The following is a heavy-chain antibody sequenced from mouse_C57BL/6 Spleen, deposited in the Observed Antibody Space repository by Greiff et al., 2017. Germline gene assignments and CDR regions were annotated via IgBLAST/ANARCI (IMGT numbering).Heavy chain of an antibody. CDR3: TRWITTVVAEDYAMDY. D-gene: IGHD1-1*01. J-gene: IGHJ4*01. V-gene: IGHV1-15*01. Sequence: VQRVESGAELVRPGASVTLSCKASGYTFTDYEMHWVQQTPVHGLEWLGAIDPETGGTAYNQKFKGKAILTADTSSSTAYKEHRSLTSEDSAVYYCTRWITTVVAEDYAMDYWGQGTSVTVSS. CDR2: IDPETGGT. CDR1: GYTFTDYE.